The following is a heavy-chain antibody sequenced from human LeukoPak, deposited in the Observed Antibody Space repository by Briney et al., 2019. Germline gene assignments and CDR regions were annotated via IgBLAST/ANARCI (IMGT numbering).Heavy chain of an antibody. V-gene: IGHV1-2*02. CDR3: ARVTIISGYCRSTSCQKSWFDP. CDR1: GYTFTGYY. CDR2: INPNSGGT. Sequence: ASVKVSCKASGYTFTGYYMHWVRQAPGQGLEWMGWINPNSGGTNYAQKFQGRVTMTRDTSISTAYMELSRLRSDDTAVYYCARVTIISGYCRSTSCQKSWFDPWGQGTLVTVSS. J-gene: IGHJ5*02. D-gene: IGHD2-2*03.